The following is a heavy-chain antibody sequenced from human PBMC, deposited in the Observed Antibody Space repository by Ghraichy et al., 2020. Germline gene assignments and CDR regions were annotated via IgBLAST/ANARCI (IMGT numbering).Heavy chain of an antibody. CDR3: ARGTPISMVRGVATFYYYYMDV. J-gene: IGHJ6*03. CDR1: GGSFSGYY. CDR2: INHSGST. D-gene: IGHD3-10*01. V-gene: IGHV4-34*01. Sequence: SETLSLTCAVYGGSFSGYYWSWIRQPPGKGLEWIGEINHSGSTNYNPSLKSRVTISVDTSKNQFSLKLSSGTAADTAVYYCARGTPISMVRGVATFYYYYMDVWDKGTTVTVSS.